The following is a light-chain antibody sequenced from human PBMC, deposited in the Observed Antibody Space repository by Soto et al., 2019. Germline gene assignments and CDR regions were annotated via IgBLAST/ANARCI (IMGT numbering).Light chain of an antibody. CDR2: GAS. CDR3: QQYGNAPFT. V-gene: IGKV3-20*01. J-gene: IGKJ3*01. Sequence: EIVLTQSPGTLSFSPGEIATLTFSASQSVFSSYLAWFQQKPGQAPRLLIYGASSRATGIPDRFSGSGSGTDFTLTISRLEPEDFAVYYCQQYGNAPFTFGPGTKVDIK. CDR1: QSVFSSY.